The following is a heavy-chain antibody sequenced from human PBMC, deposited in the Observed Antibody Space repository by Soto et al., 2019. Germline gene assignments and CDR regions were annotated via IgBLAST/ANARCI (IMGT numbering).Heavy chain of an antibody. J-gene: IGHJ4*02. V-gene: IGHV4-59*08. CDR3: ARRYGSAIDY. CDR1: GDSISSLY. Sequence: SETLSLTCTVSGDSISSLYWSWIRQPPGKGLEWIGYIYYSGSINYNPSLKSRVTISVDPSKNQFSLKLSSVTAADTAVYYCARRYGSAIDYWGKGTLVTVSS. CDR2: IYYSGSI. D-gene: IGHD1-26*01.